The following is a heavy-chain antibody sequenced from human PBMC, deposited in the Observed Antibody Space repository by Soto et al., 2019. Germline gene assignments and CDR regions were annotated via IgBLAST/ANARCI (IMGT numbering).Heavy chain of an antibody. D-gene: IGHD3-22*01. J-gene: IGHJ3*02. V-gene: IGHV4-31*03. CDR1: GGSISSGGYY. Sequence: SETLSLTCTVSGGSISSGGYYWSWIRQHPGKGLEWIGYIYYSGSTYYNPSLKSRVTISVDTSKNQFSLKLSSVTAADIAVYYCTCASGYYYSSFAFDIWGQGTMVTVSS. CDR2: IYYSGST. CDR3: TCASGYYYSSFAFDI.